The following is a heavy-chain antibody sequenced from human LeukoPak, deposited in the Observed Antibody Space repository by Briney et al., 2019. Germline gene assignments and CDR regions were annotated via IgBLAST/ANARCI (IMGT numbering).Heavy chain of an antibody. CDR3: ARDGGAYCGGDCYFADEY. Sequence: ASVKVSCKASGYTFTAYYMHWVRQAPGQGLEWMGWINPNSGATDYAQKFQGRVTMTRDTSISTAYMELSRPRSDDTAVYYCARDGGAYCGGDCYFADEYWGQGTLVTVSS. J-gene: IGHJ4*02. CDR1: GYTFTAYY. D-gene: IGHD2-21*02. CDR2: INPNSGAT. V-gene: IGHV1-2*02.